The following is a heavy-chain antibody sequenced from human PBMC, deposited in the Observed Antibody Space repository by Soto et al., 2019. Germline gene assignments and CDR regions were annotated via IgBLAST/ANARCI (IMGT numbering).Heavy chain of an antibody. CDR3: ARERYCGGDCPTLGYGMDV. Sequence: GASVKVSCKASGYTFTSYGISWVRQAPGQGLEWMGWISAYNGNTNYAQKLQGRVTMTTDTSTSTAYMELRSLRSDDTAVYYCARERYCGGDCPTLGYGMDVWGQGTTVTVSS. V-gene: IGHV1-18*01. CDR1: GYTFTSYG. D-gene: IGHD2-21*02. J-gene: IGHJ6*02. CDR2: ISAYNGNT.